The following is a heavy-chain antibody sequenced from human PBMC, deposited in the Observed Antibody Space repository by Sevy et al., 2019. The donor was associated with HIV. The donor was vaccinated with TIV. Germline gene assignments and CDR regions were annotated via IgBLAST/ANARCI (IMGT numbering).Heavy chain of an antibody. CDR2: FDPDDGET. CDR1: GYTLTKLA. J-gene: IGHJ4*02. D-gene: IGHD3-22*01. CDR3: AITKDYYDNSGFPFDY. V-gene: IGHV1-24*01. Sequence: ASVKVSCKVSGYTLTKLAMHWVRQAPGKGLEWMGTFDPDDGETIYAQKFQGRVTMTEDTSIDTAYMELSSLRSEDTAVFYCAITKDYYDNSGFPFDYWVQGTLVTVSS.